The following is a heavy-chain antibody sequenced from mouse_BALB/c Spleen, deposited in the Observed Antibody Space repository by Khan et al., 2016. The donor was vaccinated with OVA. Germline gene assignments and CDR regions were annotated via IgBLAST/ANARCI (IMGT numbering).Heavy chain of an antibody. CDR2: IYPVYGLT. D-gene: IGHD2-4*01. V-gene: IGHV1S56*01. CDR1: GYTFTAYD. J-gene: IGHJ4*01. CDR3: AREGLRGGAMDY. Sequence: QVQLQQSGPELVKSGALVKISCKASGYTFTAYDINWVRQRPGQGLEWIGWIYPVYGLTKYHENFKDKATLTADKSSYPAYMPLSSLTAEKAAGYFCAREGLRGGAMDYWGQGTSVSVSS.